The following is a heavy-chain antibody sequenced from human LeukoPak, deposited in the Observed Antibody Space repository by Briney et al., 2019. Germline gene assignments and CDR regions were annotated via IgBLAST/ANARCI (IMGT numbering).Heavy chain of an antibody. J-gene: IGHJ4*02. Sequence: PSETLSLTCAVYGGSFSGYYWSWIRQPPGKGLEWIGEINHSGSTNYNPSLKSRVTVSVDTSKNQFSLKLSSVAAADTAVYYCARGTPFGSSWYIYWGQGTLVTVSS. CDR1: GGSFSGYY. CDR3: ARGTPFGSSWYIY. V-gene: IGHV4-34*01. CDR2: INHSGST. D-gene: IGHD6-13*01.